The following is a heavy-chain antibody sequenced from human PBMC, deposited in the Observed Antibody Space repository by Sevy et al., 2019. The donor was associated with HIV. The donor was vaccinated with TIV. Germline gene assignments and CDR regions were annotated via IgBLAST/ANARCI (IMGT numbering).Heavy chain of an antibody. V-gene: IGHV3-23*01. Sequence: GGSLRLSCAASGFTFTGYAMIWVRQAPAKGLEWVSDISRSGDSRHYADAVKGRFIISRDNFKNTLYLQMNSLRAEDTAVFYCARGGDGYPRLDYWGQGTVVTVSS. CDR3: ARGGDGYPRLDY. J-gene: IGHJ4*02. D-gene: IGHD3-16*01. CDR2: ISRSGDSR. CDR1: GFTFTGYA.